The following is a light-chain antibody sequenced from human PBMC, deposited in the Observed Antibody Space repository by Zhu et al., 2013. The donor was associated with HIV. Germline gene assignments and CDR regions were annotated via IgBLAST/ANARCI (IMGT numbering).Light chain of an antibody. V-gene: IGKV3-20*01. CDR3: QQYNIYSLT. CDR2: AAY. Sequence: EILLTQSPGTLSLSPGERATLSCRASQSVNFNYLAWYQQKPGQAPRLLIFAAYNRATGTPDRFSGSGSGADFTLTISRLEPDDFATYYCQQYNIYSLTFGGGT. CDR1: QSVNFNY. J-gene: IGKJ4*01.